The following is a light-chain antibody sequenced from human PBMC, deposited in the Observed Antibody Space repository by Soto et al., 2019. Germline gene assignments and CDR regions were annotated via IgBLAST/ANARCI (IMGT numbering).Light chain of an antibody. Sequence: ETVMTQSPATLSVSPGERATLSCRASQSARISLGWYQQKPGQAPRLLIYDVSTRATGVPARFSGSGSGTEFTLTISSPQSEDFAVYYCQQYGNFPYTFGPGTKVQIK. CDR1: QSARIS. CDR2: DVS. CDR3: QQYGNFPYT. V-gene: IGKV3-15*01. J-gene: IGKJ2*01.